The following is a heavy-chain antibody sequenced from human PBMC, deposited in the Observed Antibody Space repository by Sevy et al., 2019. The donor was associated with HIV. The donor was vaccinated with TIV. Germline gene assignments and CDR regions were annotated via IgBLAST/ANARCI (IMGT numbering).Heavy chain of an antibody. V-gene: IGHV3-30*04. Sequence: GGSLRLSCAASGFTFSSYAMHWVRQAPGKGLEWVAVISYDGNNKYHADSVKDRFTISRDNSKNTLYQQMNSLRAEDTAVYYCARDGSSGGLFLKDYYYFGMDVWGQGTTVTVSS. CDR2: ISYDGNNK. CDR1: GFTFSSYA. J-gene: IGHJ6*02. CDR3: ARDGSSGGLFLKDYYYFGMDV. D-gene: IGHD3-16*01.